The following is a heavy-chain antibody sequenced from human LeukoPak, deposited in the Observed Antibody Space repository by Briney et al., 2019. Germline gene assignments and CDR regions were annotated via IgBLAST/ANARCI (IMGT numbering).Heavy chain of an antibody. J-gene: IGHJ4*02. CDR2: ISGSGTLM. CDR3: ARDQLDFASSFDY. CDR1: GFTFSDYY. D-gene: IGHD6-6*01. Sequence: GGSLRLSCAASGFTFSDYYMSWLRQAPGKGLEWVSYISGSGTLMYYADSLKGRFTISRDNAKNSLYLQMNSLRAEDTAVYYCARDQLDFASSFDYWGQGTLVTVSS. V-gene: IGHV3-11*01.